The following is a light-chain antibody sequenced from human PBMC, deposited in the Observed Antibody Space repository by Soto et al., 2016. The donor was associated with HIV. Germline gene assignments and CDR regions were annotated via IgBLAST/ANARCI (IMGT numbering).Light chain of an antibody. CDR2: DDS. Sequence: SYELTQPPSVSVAPGKTARITCGGDNIGRNTVHWYQQKPGQAPVLVVYDDSDRPSGIPERFSGSNSGNTATLTISRVEAGDEADYYCQVWDSSSDHPYVFGTGTKVTVL. CDR3: QVWDSSSDHPYV. CDR1: NIGRNT. V-gene: IGLV3-21*03. J-gene: IGLJ1*01.